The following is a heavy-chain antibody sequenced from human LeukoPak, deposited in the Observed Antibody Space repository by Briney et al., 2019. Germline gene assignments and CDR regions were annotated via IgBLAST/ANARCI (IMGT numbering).Heavy chain of an antibody. Sequence: ASVKVSFKASGYTFTSYGISWVRQAPGQGLEWMGWISAYNGHTNYAQKLQGRVTMTTDTSTSTAYMELRSLGSDDTAVYFCARHKDLGAVAGTFDYWGQGTLVTVSS. CDR1: GYTFTSYG. D-gene: IGHD6-19*01. CDR2: ISAYNGHT. J-gene: IGHJ4*02. V-gene: IGHV1-18*01. CDR3: ARHKDLGAVAGTFDY.